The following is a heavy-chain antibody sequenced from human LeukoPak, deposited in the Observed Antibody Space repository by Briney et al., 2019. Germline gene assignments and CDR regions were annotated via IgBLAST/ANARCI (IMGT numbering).Heavy chain of an antibody. D-gene: IGHD5-18*01. V-gene: IGHV7-4-1*02. CDR3: GRDPRLGIRGYTYGYIDH. J-gene: IGHJ4*02. Sequence: ASVKVSCKTSGFTFTNNAINWVRQAPGQGLEWMGWINTNTGNPTYAQGFFTGRYVFSLDTSASTAYLQINGLKADDTAVYYCGRDPRLGIRGYTYGYIDHWGQGTLLTVAS. CDR2: INTNTGNP. CDR1: GFTFTNNA.